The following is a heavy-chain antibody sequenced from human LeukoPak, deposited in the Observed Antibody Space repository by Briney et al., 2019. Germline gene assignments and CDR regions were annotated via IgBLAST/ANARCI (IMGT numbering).Heavy chain of an antibody. CDR1: GYTFTGYY. CDR3: ARPAEDIAAYDFWSGYYGYYYYYYMDV. Sequence: VASVKVSCKASGYTFTGYYMHWVRQAPGQGLEWMGWINPNSGGTNYAQKFQGRVTMTRDTSISTAYMELSRLRSDDTAVYYCARPAEDIAAYDFWSGYYGYYYYYYMDVWGKGTTVTVSS. V-gene: IGHV1-2*02. J-gene: IGHJ6*03. D-gene: IGHD3-3*01. CDR2: INPNSGGT.